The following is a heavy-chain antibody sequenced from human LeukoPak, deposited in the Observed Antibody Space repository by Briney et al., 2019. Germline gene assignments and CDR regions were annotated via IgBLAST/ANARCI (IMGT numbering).Heavy chain of an antibody. CDR2: ISGSGGGT. CDR1: GITLGNYG. D-gene: IGHD3-22*01. Sequence: GGSLRLSCAVSGITLGNYGMSWVRQAPGKGLEWVAGISGSGGGTNYADSVKGRFTISRDNSKNTLYLQMNSLRAEDTAVYFCAKRGVVIRVILVGFHKEAYYFDSWGQGALVTVSS. J-gene: IGHJ4*02. V-gene: IGHV3-23*01. CDR3: AKRGVVIRVILVGFHKEAYYFDS.